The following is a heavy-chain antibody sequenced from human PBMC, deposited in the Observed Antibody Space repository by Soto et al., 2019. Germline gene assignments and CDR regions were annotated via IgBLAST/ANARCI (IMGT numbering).Heavy chain of an antibody. CDR2: INPSDVST. V-gene: IGHV1-46*01. Sequence: QVQLVQSGAEVKKPGASVKVSCKASGYTFTNYYILWVRQAPGQGLEWMGVINPSDVSTSYAQRFRGRVTMTRDTSTSTVYMELSSLRSEDTAVYYCARDPDFWGQGTLVTVSS. CDR3: ARDPDF. J-gene: IGHJ4*02. CDR1: GYTFTNYY.